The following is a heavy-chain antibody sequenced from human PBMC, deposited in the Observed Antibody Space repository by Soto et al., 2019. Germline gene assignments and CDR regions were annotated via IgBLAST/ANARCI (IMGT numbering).Heavy chain of an antibody. V-gene: IGHV3-23*01. J-gene: IGHJ5*02. CDR3: AKEIVVAAYVETTALDL. CDR1: GVTFSSFS. Sequence: EVQLLESGGGLVQPGWSLRLSCAASGVTFSSFSRGLVRQAPGTGLEWVSFIDGSGGGTSFADSVKGRFSISIDNSKNTLYPDKNSQRAEEKAGYFCAKEIVVAAYVETTALDLRGQGTLVTVSS. CDR2: IDGSGGGT. D-gene: IGHD2-21*02.